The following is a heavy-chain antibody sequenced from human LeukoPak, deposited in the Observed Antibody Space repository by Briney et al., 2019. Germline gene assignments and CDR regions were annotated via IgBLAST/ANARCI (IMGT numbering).Heavy chain of an antibody. CDR2: INHSGST. CDR3: AREGGPYRPLDY. Sequence: SETLSLTCAVYGGSFSNYYWSWIRQPPGKGLEWIGEINHSGSTNYNPSLKSRVTISVDTSKNQFSLNLRSVTAADTAVYYCAREGGPYRPLDYSGQGTLVTVSS. V-gene: IGHV4-34*01. CDR1: GGSFSNYY. J-gene: IGHJ4*02.